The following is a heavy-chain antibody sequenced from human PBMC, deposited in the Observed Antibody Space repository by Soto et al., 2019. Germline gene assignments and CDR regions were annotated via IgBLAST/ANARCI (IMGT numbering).Heavy chain of an antibody. Sequence: LSLTCAASGFTFSSYGMHWVRQAPGKGLEWVAVIWYDGSNKYYADSVKGRFTISRDNSKNTLYLQMNSLRAEDTAVYYCARDLDSSGWFDPWGQGTLVTVSS. J-gene: IGHJ5*02. CDR1: GFTFSSYG. D-gene: IGHD6-19*01. CDR3: ARDLDSSGWFDP. V-gene: IGHV3-33*01. CDR2: IWYDGSNK.